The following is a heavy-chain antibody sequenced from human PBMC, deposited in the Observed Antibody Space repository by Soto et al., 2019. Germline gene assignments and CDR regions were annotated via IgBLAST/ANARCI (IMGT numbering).Heavy chain of an antibody. CDR1: GFSFSSHG. V-gene: IGHV3-48*01. Sequence: EVELVESGGGLVQPGGSLRLSCAASGFSFSSHGMHWVRQAPGRGLEWLAYISDSLTTIYYADSLKGRFTISRDGAKNSLYLQMNSLRVDETAKYYCARDISSGFYYGVDVWGQGTTVTVSS. CDR2: ISDSLTTI. CDR3: ARDISSGFYYGVDV. J-gene: IGHJ6*02. D-gene: IGHD5-12*01.